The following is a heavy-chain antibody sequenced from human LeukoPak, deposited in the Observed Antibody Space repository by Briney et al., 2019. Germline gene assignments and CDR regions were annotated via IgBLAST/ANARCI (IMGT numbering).Heavy chain of an antibody. CDR2: IYSGGST. CDR3: ARDLTYCGGDCHPNYYYYGMDV. J-gene: IGHJ6*02. Sequence: ETLSLTCTVSGGSISSGGYYWSWVRQAPGKGLEWVSVIYSGGSTYYADSVKGRFTISRDNSKNTLYLQMNSLRAEDTAVYYCARDLTYCGGDCHPNYYYYGMDVWGQGTTVTVSS. V-gene: IGHV3-66*01. CDR1: GGSISSGGYY. D-gene: IGHD2-21*02.